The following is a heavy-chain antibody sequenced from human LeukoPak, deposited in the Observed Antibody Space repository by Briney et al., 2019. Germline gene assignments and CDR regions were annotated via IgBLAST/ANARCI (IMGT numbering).Heavy chain of an antibody. CDR1: GFMFNDSP. CDR2: IRSKSNNYAT. J-gene: IGHJ6*02. D-gene: IGHD3-10*01. CDR3: TVTIRGANFYGMNV. Sequence: GGSLRLSCAASGFMFNDSPMHWVRQAPGKGLQWVARIRSKSNNYATVYGASVKGRFTISRDDSKNMLYLQMNSLKAEDTAVYHCTVTIRGANFYGMNVWGQGTTVTVFS. V-gene: IGHV3-73*01.